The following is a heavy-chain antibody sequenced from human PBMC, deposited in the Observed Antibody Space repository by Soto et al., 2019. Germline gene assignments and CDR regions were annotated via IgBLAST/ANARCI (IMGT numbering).Heavy chain of an antibody. D-gene: IGHD1-1*01. CDR2: IYSGGST. CDR3: ARLSTGKYYYYYYGMDV. Sequence: PGGSLRLSCAASGFTVSSNYMSWVRQAPGKGLEWVSVIYSGGSTYYADSVKGRFTISRDNSKNTLYLQMNSLRAEDTAVYYCARLSTGKYYYYYYGMDVWGQGTTVTVYS. CDR1: GFTVSSNY. V-gene: IGHV3-53*01. J-gene: IGHJ6*02.